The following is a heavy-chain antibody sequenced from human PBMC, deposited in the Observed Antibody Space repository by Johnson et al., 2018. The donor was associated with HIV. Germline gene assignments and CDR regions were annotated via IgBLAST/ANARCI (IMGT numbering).Heavy chain of an antibody. CDR3: ARGCRDGYTCDVFDV. Sequence: EVQLVESGGGVVQPGGSLRLSCAASGFTFSSYGMHWVRQAPGKGLEWVSVIYSGGDTYYSDSVTGRFPISRDNSKNTLYLQMNSLRVEDTAVYFCARGCRDGYTCDVFDVWGQGTRVTVSS. CDR2: IYSGGDT. V-gene: IGHV3-66*01. D-gene: IGHD5-24*01. J-gene: IGHJ3*01. CDR1: GFTFSSYG.